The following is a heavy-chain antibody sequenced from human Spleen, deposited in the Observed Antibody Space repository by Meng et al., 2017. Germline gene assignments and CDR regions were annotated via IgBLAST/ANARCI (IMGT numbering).Heavy chain of an antibody. Sequence: QVSRPGLGKPSGNPSLTFAVSGGCNSSSNWWTLVRLTPGKGLEWIGEIYPSGSPNYNPSLKSRVTISVDKSKNQFSLKLSSVTAADTAVYYCAKVHSNSPYFDYWGQGTLVTVSS. CDR1: GGCNSSSNW. J-gene: IGHJ4*02. D-gene: IGHD6-6*01. V-gene: IGHV4-4*02. CDR2: IYPSGSP. CDR3: AKVHSNSPYFDY.